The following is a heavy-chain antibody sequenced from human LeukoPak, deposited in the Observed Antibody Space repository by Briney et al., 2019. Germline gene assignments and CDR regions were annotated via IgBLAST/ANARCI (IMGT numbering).Heavy chain of an antibody. CDR2: INIGGTNT. V-gene: IGHV3-11*01. J-gene: IGHJ5*02. CDR1: GFTFSDYY. CDR3: GTDGAGFDT. Sequence: PGGSLRLSCAASGFTFSDYYMSWIRQAPGKGLEWLSYINIGGTNTHYADSVKGRFAISRDNAKKSLYLEMNNLRAEDTAVYYCGTDGAGFDTWGQGVLVTVSS.